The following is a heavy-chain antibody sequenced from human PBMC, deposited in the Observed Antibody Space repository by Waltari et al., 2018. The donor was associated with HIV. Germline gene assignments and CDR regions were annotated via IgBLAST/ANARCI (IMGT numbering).Heavy chain of an antibody. J-gene: IGHJ4*02. V-gene: IGHV1-18*04. Sequence: QAQLVQSGAEVKKPGASVKVSCKASGYNFNSYSITWVRQVPGQGLEWMGWISGYDDDTNYSLRLQCRVTMTKDTSTNTAYLELTSLKSDDTAMYYCARTASLFDPRYCDSWGQGTLVTVSS. CDR3: ARTASLFDPRYCDS. CDR1: GYNFNSYS. CDR2: ISGYDDDT.